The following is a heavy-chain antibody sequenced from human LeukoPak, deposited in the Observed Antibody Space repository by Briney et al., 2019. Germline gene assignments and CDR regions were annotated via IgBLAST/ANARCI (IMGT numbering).Heavy chain of an antibody. Sequence: SAKVSCKASGGTFSSYTISWVRQAPGQGLEWMGRIIPILGIANYAQKFQGRVTITADKSTSTAYMELSSLRSEDTAVYYCARKSGYCTNGVCYHYFDYWGQGTLVTVSS. J-gene: IGHJ4*02. V-gene: IGHV1-69*02. CDR3: ARKSGYCTNGVCYHYFDY. D-gene: IGHD2-8*01. CDR2: IIPILGIA. CDR1: GGTFSSYT.